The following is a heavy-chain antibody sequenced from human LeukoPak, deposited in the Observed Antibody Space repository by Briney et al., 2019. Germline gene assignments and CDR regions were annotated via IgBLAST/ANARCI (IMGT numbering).Heavy chain of an antibody. CDR2: INHSGST. CDR3: ATYSNYDFDY. J-gene: IGHJ4*02. D-gene: IGHD4-11*01. V-gene: IGHV4-34*01. Sequence: SDILSLTCADYGGSFSGYYWSWIRQPPGKGRVWIGEINHSGSTNYNPSLNSRVTISVDTSNNQFSLKLSSVTAADTAVYYCATYSNYDFDYWGQGTLVTVSS. CDR1: GGSFSGYY.